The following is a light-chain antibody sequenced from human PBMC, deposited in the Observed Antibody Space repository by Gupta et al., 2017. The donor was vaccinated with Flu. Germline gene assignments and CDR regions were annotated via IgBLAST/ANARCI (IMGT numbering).Light chain of an antibody. V-gene: IGLV3-25*03. CDR1: ALPKQY. CDR3: QSADSSGTYVV. J-gene: IGLJ2*01. CDR2: KDS. Sequence: SYELTQPPSVPVSPGQTARITCPGDALPKQYAYWYQQKPGQAPVLVIYKDSERPSGIPERFSGSSSGTTVTLTISGVQAEDEADYYCQSADSSGTYVVFGGGTKLTGL.